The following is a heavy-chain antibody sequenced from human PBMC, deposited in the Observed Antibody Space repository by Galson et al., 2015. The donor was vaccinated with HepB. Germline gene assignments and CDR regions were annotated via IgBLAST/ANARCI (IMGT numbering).Heavy chain of an antibody. V-gene: IGHV3-30*04. CDR3: ARALAGAIYRSGWYDAFDI. Sequence: SLRLSCAASGFTFSSYKMHWVRQAPGKGLEWVAVISYDGNNKYYADSVKGRFTISRDNSKDTLYLQMNSRRAEDTAVYYCARALAGAIYRSGWYDAFDIWGQGTMVTVSS. D-gene: IGHD6-19*01. J-gene: IGHJ3*02. CDR1: GFTFSSYK. CDR2: ISYDGNNK.